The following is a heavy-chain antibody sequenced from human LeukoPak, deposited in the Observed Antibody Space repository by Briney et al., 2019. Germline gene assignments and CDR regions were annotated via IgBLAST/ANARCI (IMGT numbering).Heavy chain of an antibody. CDR2: ISYDGSNK. V-gene: IGHV3-30-3*02. D-gene: IGHD6-19*01. Sequence: GGSLRLSCAASGFTFSGYPIHWVRQAPGKGLEWVAVISYDGSNKYYADSVKGRFTISRDNSKNTLYLQMNSLRAEDTAVYYCAKEDAVAGFDYWGQGTLVTVSS. J-gene: IGHJ4*02. CDR3: AKEDAVAGFDY. CDR1: GFTFSGYP.